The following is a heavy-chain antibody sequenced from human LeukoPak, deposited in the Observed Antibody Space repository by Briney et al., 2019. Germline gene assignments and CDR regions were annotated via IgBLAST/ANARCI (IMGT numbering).Heavy chain of an antibody. D-gene: IGHD6-13*01. CDR2: IYYSGST. Sequence: PSETLSLTCTVSGGSISSSSYYWGWIRQPPGKGLEWIGSIYYSGSTYYNPPLKSRVTISVDTSKNQFSLKLSSVTAADTAVYYCARHKGLKAAAGTFDYWGQGTLVTVSS. CDR1: GGSISSSSYY. J-gene: IGHJ4*02. CDR3: ARHKGLKAAAGTFDY. V-gene: IGHV4-39*01.